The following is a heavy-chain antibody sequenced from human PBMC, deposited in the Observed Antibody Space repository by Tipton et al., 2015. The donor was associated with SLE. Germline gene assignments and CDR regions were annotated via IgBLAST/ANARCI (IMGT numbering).Heavy chain of an antibody. D-gene: IGHD5-12*01. CDR1: GFTFTSYE. Sequence: SLRLSCTASGFTFTSYEMNWVRQAPGKGLEWVASLTWNSGSIGYADSVKGRFTISGDNAKNSLYLQMSSLRPEDTALYYCAKDGGDDKSGIFDYWGQGTQVTVTS. CDR3: AKDGGDDKSGIFDY. V-gene: IGHV3-9*01. J-gene: IGHJ4*02. CDR2: LTWNSGSI.